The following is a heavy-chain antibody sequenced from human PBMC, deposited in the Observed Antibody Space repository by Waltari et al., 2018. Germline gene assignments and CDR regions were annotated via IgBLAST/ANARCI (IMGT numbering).Heavy chain of an antibody. J-gene: IGHJ6*03. CDR1: GGSISSYS. CDR2: IYYSGST. CDR3: ARVASNYYYYYMDV. Sequence: QVQLQESGPGLVKPSETLSLTCTVSGGSISSYSWSWIRQPPGKGLEWIGYIYYSGSTNYNPSLKSRVTISVDTSKNQFSLKLSSVTAADTAVYYCARVASNYYYYYMDVWGKGTTVTVSS. V-gene: IGHV4-59*01. D-gene: IGHD4-4*01.